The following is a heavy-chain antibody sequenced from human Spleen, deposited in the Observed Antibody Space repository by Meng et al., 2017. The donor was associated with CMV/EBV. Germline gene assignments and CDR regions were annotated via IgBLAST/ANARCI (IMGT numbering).Heavy chain of an antibody. Sequence: ASGFPFTTYSMNWVRQAPGKGLEWVSSISGSSGSIYYTDSVKGRFTVSRDNAKNSLFLQMNSLRAEDTAVYYCAVDFFGGGTTIFDSWGRGTLVTVSS. D-gene: IGHD3-16*01. J-gene: IGHJ4*02. CDR1: GFPFTTYS. CDR2: ISGSSGSI. CDR3: AVDFFGGGTTIFDS. V-gene: IGHV3-21*01.